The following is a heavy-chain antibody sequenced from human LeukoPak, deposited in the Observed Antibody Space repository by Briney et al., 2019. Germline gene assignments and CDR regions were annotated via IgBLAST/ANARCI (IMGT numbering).Heavy chain of an antibody. Sequence: ASVKVSCKASGYTFTSYYMHWVRQAPGQGLEWMGIINPRGGSTSYAQKFQGRVTMTRDTSTSTVYMELSSLRSEDTAVYYCARGSYVVVTAHTFDYWGQGTLVTVSS. J-gene: IGHJ4*02. CDR3: ARGSYVVVTAHTFDY. D-gene: IGHD2-21*02. CDR1: GYTFTSYY. CDR2: INPRGGST. V-gene: IGHV1-46*01.